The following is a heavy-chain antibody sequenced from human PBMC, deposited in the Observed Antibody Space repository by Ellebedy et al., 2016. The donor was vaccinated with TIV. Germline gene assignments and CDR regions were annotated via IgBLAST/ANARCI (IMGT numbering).Heavy chain of an antibody. CDR3: ARGLVAAAAGTPYYYYGMDV. D-gene: IGHD6-13*01. CDR1: GYTFTTYY. CDR2: IIPIFGTA. Sequence: SVKVSXKASGYTFTTYYMHWVRQAPGQGLEWMGGIIPIFGTANYAQKFQGRVTITADESTSTAYMELSSLRSEDTAVYYCARGLVAAAAGTPYYYYGMDVWGQGTTVTVSS. J-gene: IGHJ6*02. V-gene: IGHV1-69*13.